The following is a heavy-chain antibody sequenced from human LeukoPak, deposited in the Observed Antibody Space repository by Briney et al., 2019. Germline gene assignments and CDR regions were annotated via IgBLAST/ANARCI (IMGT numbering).Heavy chain of an antibody. CDR2: ISSRSSYI. V-gene: IGHV3-21*06. CDR1: GFTFSSYS. D-gene: IGHD3-22*01. CDR3: AREGYYDGSGYDY. Sequence: GGSLRLSCAASGFTFSSYSMNWVRQAPGKGLEWVSSISSRSSYIYYADSVKGRFTISRDNAKNSLYLQMNSLRAEDTAVYYCAREGYYDGSGYDYWGQGTLVTVSS. J-gene: IGHJ4*02.